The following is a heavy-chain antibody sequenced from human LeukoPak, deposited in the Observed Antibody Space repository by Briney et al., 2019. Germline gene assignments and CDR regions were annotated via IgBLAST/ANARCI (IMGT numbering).Heavy chain of an antibody. V-gene: IGHV3-7*01. CDR2: IKQDGSEK. Sequence: PGGSLRLSCAASGFTFSNYWMSWVRQAPGKGLEWVANIKQDGSEKYYVDSVKGRFTISRDNAKNSLYLQMNSLRAEDTALYYCAREAGTGEYWGQGTLVTVFS. J-gene: IGHJ4*02. CDR3: AREAGTGEY. D-gene: IGHD6-19*01. CDR1: GFTFSNYW.